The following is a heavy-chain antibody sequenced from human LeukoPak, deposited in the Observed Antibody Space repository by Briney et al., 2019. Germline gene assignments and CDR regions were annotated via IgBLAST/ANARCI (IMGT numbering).Heavy chain of an antibody. CDR3: AKASRDIPAAGPSGYYFDY. CDR2: ISGSGGST. J-gene: IGHJ4*02. Sequence: GGSLRLSCAASAFTFSSYGMSWVRQAPEKGLEWVSAISGSGGSTYYADSVKGRFTISRDNSKNTLYLQMNSLRAEDTAIYYCAKASRDIPAAGPSGYYFDYWGQGTLVTVSS. D-gene: IGHD6-13*01. CDR1: AFTFSSYG. V-gene: IGHV3-23*01.